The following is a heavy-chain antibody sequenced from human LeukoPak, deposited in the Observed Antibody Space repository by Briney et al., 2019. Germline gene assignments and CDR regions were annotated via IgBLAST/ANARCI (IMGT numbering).Heavy chain of an antibody. CDR3: ASDSWGMFYFDY. CDR2: LYYSGST. J-gene: IGHJ4*02. V-gene: IGHV4-59*01. Sequence: SETLSLTCTVSGGSISRYYWSWIRQPPGKGREWIGYLYYSGSTSYNPSLKSRVTMSEDTSKNQFSLKMTSVTAADTAVYYCASDSWGMFYFDYWGQGTLVTVSS. CDR1: GGSISRYY. D-gene: IGHD3-16*01.